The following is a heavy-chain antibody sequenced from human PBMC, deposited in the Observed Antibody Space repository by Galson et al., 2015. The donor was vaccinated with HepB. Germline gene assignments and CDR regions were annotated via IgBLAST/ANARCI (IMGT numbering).Heavy chain of an antibody. CDR1: GFNFDDYA. CDR3: AKAATAVGFYYGMDV. D-gene: IGHD6-13*01. J-gene: IGHJ6*02. Sequence: SMRLSCAASGFNFDDYAMYWVRQAPGKGLEWVSGMSWSGGTIGFADSVEGRFTISRDNAKKILYLQMNGLRPEDTALYYCAKAATAVGFYYGMDVWGQGTTVTVSS. CDR2: MSWSGGTI. V-gene: IGHV3-9*01.